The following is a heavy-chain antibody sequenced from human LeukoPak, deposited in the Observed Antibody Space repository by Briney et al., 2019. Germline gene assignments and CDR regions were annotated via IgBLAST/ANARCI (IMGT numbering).Heavy chain of an antibody. CDR1: GGSISSYY. CDR2: IYYSGST. J-gene: IGHJ3*02. Sequence: SETLSLTCTVSGGSISSYYWSWIRQPPGKGLEWIGYIYYSGSTNYNPSLKSRVTISVDTSKNQFSLKLSSVTAADTAVYYCARRVHYDSSGYDDAFDIWGQGTMVTVSS. CDR3: ARRVHYDSSGYDDAFDI. D-gene: IGHD3-22*01. V-gene: IGHV4-59*12.